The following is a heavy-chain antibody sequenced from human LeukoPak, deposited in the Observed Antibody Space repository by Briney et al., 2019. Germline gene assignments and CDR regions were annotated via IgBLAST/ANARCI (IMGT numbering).Heavy chain of an antibody. D-gene: IGHD3-3*01. CDR1: GFTLSTSG. CDR3: ARDQKNYDFWSGYGRWFDP. Sequence: GSLRLSCAVSGFTLSTSGMHWVRQAPGKGLEWVSSISSSSSYIYYADSVKGRFTISRDNAKNSLYLQMNSLRAEDTAVYYCARDQKNYDFWSGYGRWFDPWGQGTLVTVSS. V-gene: IGHV3-21*01. J-gene: IGHJ5*02. CDR2: ISSSSSYI.